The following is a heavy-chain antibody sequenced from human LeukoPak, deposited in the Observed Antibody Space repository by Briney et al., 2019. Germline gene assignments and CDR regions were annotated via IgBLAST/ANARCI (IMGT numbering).Heavy chain of an antibody. CDR1: GFTFNTYS. CDR2: ISSSSSYI. Sequence: PGGSLRLSCAASGFTFNTYSMNWVRQAPGKGLEWASSISSSSSYIYYADSVKGRFTISRDNAKNSLYLQMNSLRAEDTAVYYCAREKERYSYGLSPFDYWGQGTLVTVSS. D-gene: IGHD5-18*01. J-gene: IGHJ4*02. V-gene: IGHV3-21*01. CDR3: AREKERYSYGLSPFDY.